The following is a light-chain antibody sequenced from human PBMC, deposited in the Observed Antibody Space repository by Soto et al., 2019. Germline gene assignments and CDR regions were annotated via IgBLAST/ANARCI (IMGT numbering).Light chain of an antibody. V-gene: IGLV2-8*01. Sequence: QSALTQPPSASGSPGQSVTISCTGTSSDVGGYNFVSWYQQHPGKSPKLMIYEVSKRPSGVPDRFSGSKSGNTASLTVSLLQSEVDADYYCILDAGSGIYVFGTGTKVTVL. CDR1: SSDVGGYNF. CDR3: ILDAGSGIYV. J-gene: IGLJ1*01. CDR2: EVS.